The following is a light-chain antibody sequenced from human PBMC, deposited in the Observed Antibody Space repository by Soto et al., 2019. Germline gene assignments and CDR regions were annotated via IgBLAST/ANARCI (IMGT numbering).Light chain of an antibody. J-gene: IGLJ2*01. CDR1: SRDIGFFNY. CDR3: SSYISGTTLV. V-gene: IGLV2-14*01. CDR2: EVT. Sequence: QSVLTQPASVSGSPGQSITISCTGTSRDIGFFNYVSWYQQFPGNAPKLIIFEVTNRPSGVSNRFSGSKSGYTASLTISGLQAEDEADYYCSSYISGTTLVFGGGTKLTVL.